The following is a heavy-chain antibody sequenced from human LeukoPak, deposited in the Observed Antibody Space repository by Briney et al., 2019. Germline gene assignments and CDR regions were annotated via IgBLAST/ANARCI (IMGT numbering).Heavy chain of an antibody. D-gene: IGHD6-13*01. CDR2: ITWNSVTI. J-gene: IGHJ4*02. CDR1: GFTFDDYA. V-gene: IGHV3-9*01. Sequence: GRSLRLSCAASGFTFDDYAIHWVRQAPGKGLEWVSGITWNSVTIAYGDSVKGRFTISRDNAKNSLYLQMNSLRAEDTALYYCAKGRGGSGWYSLDYWGQGTLVTVSS. CDR3: AKGRGGSGWYSLDY.